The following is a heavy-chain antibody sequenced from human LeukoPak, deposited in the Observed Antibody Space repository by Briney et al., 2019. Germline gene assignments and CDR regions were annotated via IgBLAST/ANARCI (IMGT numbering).Heavy chain of an antibody. CDR2: IYPGDSDT. CDR1: GYSFTSYS. V-gene: IGHV5-51*01. D-gene: IGHD2-2*01. CDR3: ARWTDIVVVPAAGHYGMDV. J-gene: IGHJ6*02. Sequence: GESLKISCKGSGYSFTSYSIGWVRQMPGKGLEWMGIIYPGDSDTSYSQSFQGQVTISADKSISTAYLQWSSLKASDTAMYYCARWTDIVVVPAAGHYGMDVWGQGTTVTVSS.